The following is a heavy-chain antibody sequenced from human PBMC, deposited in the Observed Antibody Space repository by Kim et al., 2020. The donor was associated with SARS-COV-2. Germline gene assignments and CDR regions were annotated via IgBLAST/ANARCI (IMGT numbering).Heavy chain of an antibody. V-gene: IGHV5-51*01. J-gene: IGHJ5*02. CDR3: ARAGSSGSSARDWFDP. D-gene: IGHD1-26*01. Sequence: GESLKISCKASGYIFTNYWIGWVRQMPGKGLEWMGIIYPGNSDTRYSPSFQGYVTISADRSISTAYLHWSSLEAPDTAMYYCARAGSSGSSARDWFDPWGQGTLVTVPS. CDR2: IYPGNSDT. CDR1: GYIFTNYW.